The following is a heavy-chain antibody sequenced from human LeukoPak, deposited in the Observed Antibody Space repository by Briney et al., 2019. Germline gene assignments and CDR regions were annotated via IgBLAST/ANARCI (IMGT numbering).Heavy chain of an antibody. D-gene: IGHD3-9*01. CDR2: INPHSGGT. CDR1: GYTFTGYY. V-gene: IGHV1-2*02. J-gene: IGHJ4*02. CDR3: ARARSDILTGHPFDY. Sequence: ASVKVSCKASGYTFTGYYMHWVRQAPGQGLEWMGRINPHSGGTNYAQKFQGRVTMTRDTSISTAYMELSRLRSDDTAVYYCARARSDILTGHPFDYWGQGTLVTVSS.